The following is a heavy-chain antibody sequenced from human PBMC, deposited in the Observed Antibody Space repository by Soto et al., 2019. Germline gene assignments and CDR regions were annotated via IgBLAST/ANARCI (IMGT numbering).Heavy chain of an antibody. V-gene: IGHV3-23*01. CDR3: AKGSRPFCSGGTCYWTDDY. Sequence: EVQLLESGGGVVQPGGSLRLACEASGITFSTYPMSWVRQSPGKGLEWVSAISDSGDGAYDADYVKDRFTISRDNSKNTIYLQMNALRADDTAFYYFAKGSRPFCSGGTCYWTDDYWGQLTLITVSS. D-gene: IGHD2-15*01. CDR1: GITFSTYP. J-gene: IGHJ4*02. CDR2: ISDSGDGA.